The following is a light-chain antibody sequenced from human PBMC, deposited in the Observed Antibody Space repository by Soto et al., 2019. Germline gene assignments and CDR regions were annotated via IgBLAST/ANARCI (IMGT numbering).Light chain of an antibody. CDR1: QSVSRT. Sequence: EVVMTQSPATLSVSPGERATLSCRASQSVSRTLAWYQQKPGQAPRLLIYGASTRATGIPARFSGSGSGTEFTLTISSLQFEDFAVYYCQQYSTWPLTFGGGTKVEIK. V-gene: IGKV3-15*01. J-gene: IGKJ4*01. CDR2: GAS. CDR3: QQYSTWPLT.